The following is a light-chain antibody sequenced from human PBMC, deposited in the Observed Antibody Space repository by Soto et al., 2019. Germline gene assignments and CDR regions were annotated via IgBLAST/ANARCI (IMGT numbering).Light chain of an antibody. J-gene: IGKJ1*01. CDR3: MQALQTPGT. CDR2: LGS. V-gene: IGKV2-28*01. CDR1: QSLLHSNGYNY. Sequence: DIVMTQSPLSLPVTPGEPASISCRSSQSLLHSNGYNYLDWYLQKPGQSPQLLIYLGSNRASGVPDRFRGSGLGTHFTLKISRVEAEDVGLYYCMQALQTPGTFGHGTKVEIK.